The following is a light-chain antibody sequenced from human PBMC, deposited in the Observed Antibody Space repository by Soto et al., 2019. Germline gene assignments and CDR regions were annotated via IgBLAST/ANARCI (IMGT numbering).Light chain of an antibody. Sequence: FMLTQPHSVSESPGKTVTISCTRTTGSIASHYVQWYQQRPGSSPTTVIFEDDQRPSGVPDRFSGSIDISSNSASLTISGLKTDDEADYYCQSYDTNDEGVFGGGTKLTVL. V-gene: IGLV6-57*01. CDR3: QSYDTNDEGV. CDR2: EDD. J-gene: IGLJ3*02. CDR1: TGSIASHY.